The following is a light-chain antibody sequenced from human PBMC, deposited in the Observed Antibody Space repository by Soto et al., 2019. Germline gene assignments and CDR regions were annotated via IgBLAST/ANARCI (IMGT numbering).Light chain of an antibody. J-gene: IGKJ2*01. CDR2: DVS. Sequence: SQMTQSPSTLSASVGDRVIITCRASQTVERWMAWYQQKPGKAPKLLISDVSTLERGVPSRFSGSGSATEFTLTISGLQPDDFATYYCQQYKDYVYTFGQRTKVDI. CDR1: QTVERW. V-gene: IGKV1-5*01. CDR3: QQYKDYVYT.